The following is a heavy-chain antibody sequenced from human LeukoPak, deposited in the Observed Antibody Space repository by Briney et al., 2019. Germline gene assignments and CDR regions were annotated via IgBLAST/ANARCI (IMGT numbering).Heavy chain of an antibody. V-gene: IGHV4-59*01. CDR3: ARARDDYINNWFDP. Sequence: SETLSLPCIVSGGSINSYYWNWIRQPPGKGLEWIGYVFYSGNTNYNPSLKSRVTISVDASKSQLSLKLSSVTAADTAVYYCARARDDYINNWFDPWGQGTLVTVSS. CDR1: GGSINSYY. CDR2: VFYSGNT. J-gene: IGHJ5*02. D-gene: IGHD5-24*01.